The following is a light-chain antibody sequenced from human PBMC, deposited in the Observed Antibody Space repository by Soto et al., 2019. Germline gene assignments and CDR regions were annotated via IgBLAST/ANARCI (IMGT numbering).Light chain of an antibody. CDR1: QDISNY. V-gene: IGKV1-33*01. CDR3: NQYDNLPLT. CDR2: DAS. J-gene: IGKJ4*01. Sequence: DIQMTQSPSSLSASVGDRVTITCQASQDISNYLNWYQQKPGKAPKLLIYDASTLETGVPSRFSGSGSGTDFTFPISSLQPEDIATYYRNQYDNLPLTFGGGTNVDIK.